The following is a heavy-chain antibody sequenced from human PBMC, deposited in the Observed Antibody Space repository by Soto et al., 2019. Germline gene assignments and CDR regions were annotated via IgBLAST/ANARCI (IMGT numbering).Heavy chain of an antibody. V-gene: IGHV4-30-2*01. CDR1: GGSIISGGYS. CDR2: IYSGTT. J-gene: IGHJ4*02. D-gene: IGHD2-15*01. Sequence: SETLSLTCAVSGGSIISGGYSWSWIRQPPGKGLEWIGYIYSGTTHYNPSLESRVTIAMDRSKNQVSLSLKSVTAAVTALYYCAREASGAFFDFWGQGTLVTVSS. CDR3: AREASGAFFDF.